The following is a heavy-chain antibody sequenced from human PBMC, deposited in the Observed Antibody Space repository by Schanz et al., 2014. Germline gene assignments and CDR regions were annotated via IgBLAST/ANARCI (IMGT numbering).Heavy chain of an antibody. Sequence: QVQLQQWGAGLLKPSETLSLTCGVYGGSISGYYWSWIRQPPGKGLEWIGEINHSGVTNYNPFLETRLTRLVERSKHKVSLKMPSLTAADTAVYYCARGKGPRGWFDPWGQGTLVTVSS. CDR2: INHSGVT. CDR3: ARGKGPRGWFDP. J-gene: IGHJ5*02. D-gene: IGHD3-10*01. V-gene: IGHV4-34*01. CDR1: GGSISGYY.